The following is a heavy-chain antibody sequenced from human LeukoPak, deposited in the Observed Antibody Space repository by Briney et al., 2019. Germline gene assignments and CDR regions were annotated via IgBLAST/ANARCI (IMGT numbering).Heavy chain of an antibody. J-gene: IGHJ4*02. Sequence: SQTLSLTCAVSGGSISSGGYSWSWIRQPPGKGLEWIGYIYHSGSTYYNPSLKSRVTISVDRSKNQFSLKLSSVTAADTAVYYCARHVGGYSSGWYGPGYFDYWGQGTLVTVSS. CDR3: ARHVGGYSSGWYGPGYFDY. CDR2: IYHSGST. CDR1: GGSISSGGYS. D-gene: IGHD6-19*01. V-gene: IGHV4-30-2*01.